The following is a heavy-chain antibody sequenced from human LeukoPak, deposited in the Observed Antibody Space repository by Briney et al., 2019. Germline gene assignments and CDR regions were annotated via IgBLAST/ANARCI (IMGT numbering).Heavy chain of an antibody. J-gene: IGHJ3*02. D-gene: IGHD6-19*01. Sequence: GGSLRLSCAASGFTVSSHYMSWVRQAPGKGLEWVSVIHSGGSTYHADSVKGRFTISRDSSKNTVYLQMNSMRVEDTAVYYCARLAGDIWGQGTMVTVSS. CDR1: GFTVSSHY. V-gene: IGHV3-66*02. CDR3: ARLAGDI. CDR2: IHSGGST.